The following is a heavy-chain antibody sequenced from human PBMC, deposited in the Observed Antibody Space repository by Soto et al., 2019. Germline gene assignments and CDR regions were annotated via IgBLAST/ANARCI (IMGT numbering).Heavy chain of an antibody. V-gene: IGHV4-59*12. D-gene: IGHD3-10*01. CDR1: GGSISSYY. CDR3: ARPSGFGVRVDAFDI. J-gene: IGHJ3*02. CDR2: IYYSGRT. Sequence: SETLPLTCTVSGGSISSYYWSWIRQHPGKGLEWIGNIYYSGRTYYNPSLKSRVTISADKSISTAYLQWNSLKASDTAMYYCARPSGFGVRVDAFDIWGQGTMVTVSS.